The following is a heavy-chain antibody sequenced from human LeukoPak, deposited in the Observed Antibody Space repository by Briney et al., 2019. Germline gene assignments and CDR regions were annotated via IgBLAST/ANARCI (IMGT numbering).Heavy chain of an antibody. Sequence: GGSLRLSCTASGFNFGDYAMTWVRQAPGKGLEWVGFIRSRAYGGTTGYAASVKGRFTISRDNAKNSLYLQMNSLRAEDTAVYYCARGAVITFGGVIVFDYWGQGTLVTVSS. V-gene: IGHV3-49*04. J-gene: IGHJ4*02. CDR2: IRSRAYGGTT. D-gene: IGHD3-16*02. CDR1: GFNFGDYA. CDR3: ARGAVITFGGVIVFDY.